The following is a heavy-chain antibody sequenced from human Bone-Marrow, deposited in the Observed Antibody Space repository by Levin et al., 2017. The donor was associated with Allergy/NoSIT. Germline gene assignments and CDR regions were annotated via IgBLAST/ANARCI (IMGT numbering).Heavy chain of an antibody. Sequence: EASVKVSCKGSGYSFTSYWIGWVRQMPGKGLEWMGIIFPGDSDTRYSPSFQGQVTISADKSISTAYLQWSSLEASDTAMFYCARRKRGGGDDWVRGTFDIWGQGTMVTVSS. CDR2: IFPGDSDT. V-gene: IGHV5-51*01. CDR1: GYSFTSYW. CDR3: ARRKRGGGDDWVRGTFDI. J-gene: IGHJ3*02. D-gene: IGHD2-21*01.